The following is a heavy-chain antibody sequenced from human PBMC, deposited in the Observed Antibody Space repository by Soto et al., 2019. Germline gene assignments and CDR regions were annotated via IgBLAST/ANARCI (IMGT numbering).Heavy chain of an antibody. J-gene: IGHJ2*01. CDR3: AKKGSPSGDHKNWYIDL. CDR2: IIGSGTTT. CDR1: GFTFSSYT. V-gene: IGHV3-23*01. D-gene: IGHD1-26*01. Sequence: GGSLRLSCAASGFTFSSYTMTWVRQAPGKGLEWISVIIGSGTTTYYADSVKGRFTISRDNSKNTLYLQMNGLRAEDTAVYYCAKKGSPSGDHKNWYIDLSGRGALVSVSS.